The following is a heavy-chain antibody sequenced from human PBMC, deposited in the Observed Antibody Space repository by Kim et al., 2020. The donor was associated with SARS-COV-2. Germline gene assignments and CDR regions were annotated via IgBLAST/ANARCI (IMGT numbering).Heavy chain of an antibody. D-gene: IGHD3-10*01. J-gene: IGHJ6*02. CDR3: ARHTGRGNYYYYGMDV. CDR1: GYSFTSYW. Sequence: GESLKISCKGSGYSFTSYWIGWVRQMPGKGLEWMGIIYPGDSDTRYSRSFQGQVTISADKSISTAYLQWSSLKASDTAMYYCARHTGRGNYYYYGMDVWGQGTTVTVSS. V-gene: IGHV5-51*01. CDR2: IYPGDSDT.